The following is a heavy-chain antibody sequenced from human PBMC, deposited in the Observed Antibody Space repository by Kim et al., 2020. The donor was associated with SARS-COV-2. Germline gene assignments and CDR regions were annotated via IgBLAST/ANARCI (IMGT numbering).Heavy chain of an antibody. Sequence: SETLSLTCTVSGGSISSYYWSWIRQPPGKGLEWIGYIYYSGSTNYNPSLKSRVTISVDTSKNQFSLKLSSVTAADTAVYYCASQDQSYYYGSGTQGIHYLGPFDYWGQGTLVTVSS. J-gene: IGHJ4*02. CDR3: ASQDQSYYYGSGTQGIHYLGPFDY. V-gene: IGHV4-59*08. D-gene: IGHD3-10*01. CDR1: GGSISSYY. CDR2: IYYSGST.